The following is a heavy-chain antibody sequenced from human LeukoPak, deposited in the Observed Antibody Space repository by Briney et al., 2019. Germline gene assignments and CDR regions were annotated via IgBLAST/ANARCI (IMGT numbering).Heavy chain of an antibody. CDR2: ISSKDDTI. CDR3: ARGGKYLLYRRDGYNLKADY. CDR1: GFTFSSYS. V-gene: IGHV3-48*04. J-gene: IGHJ4*02. Sequence: GGSLRLSCAASGFTFSSYSMNWVRQAPGRGRDWVSYISSKDDTIYYAGSVKGRFTLPRENAKNSLYLQMNSLRAEDTAVYYRARGGKYLLYRRDGYNLKADYWGQGTLVTVSS. D-gene: IGHD5-24*01.